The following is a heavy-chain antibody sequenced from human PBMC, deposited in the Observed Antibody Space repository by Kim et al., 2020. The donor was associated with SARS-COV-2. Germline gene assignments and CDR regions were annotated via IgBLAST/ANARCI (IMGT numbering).Heavy chain of an antibody. CDR1: GFTFSSYA. CDR3: AKLIDMTTVIHYFDY. Sequence: GGSLRLSCAASGFTFSSYAMSWVRQAPGKGLEWVSAISGSGGSTYYADSVKGRFTISRDNSKNTLYLQMNSLRAEDTAVYYCAKLIDMTTVIHYFDYWGQGTLVTVSS. V-gene: IGHV3-23*01. D-gene: IGHD4-17*01. CDR2: ISGSGGST. J-gene: IGHJ4*02.